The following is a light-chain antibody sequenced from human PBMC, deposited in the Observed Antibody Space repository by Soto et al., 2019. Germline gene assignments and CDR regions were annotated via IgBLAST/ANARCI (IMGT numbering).Light chain of an antibody. J-gene: IGLJ1*01. V-gene: IGLV2-14*01. CDR2: EVS. CDR1: SSDVGAYNY. CDR3: SSYTSSATYV. Sequence: QSVLTQPASVSGSPGQSITISCTGTSSDVGAYNYVSWYQQHPGKAPKLMIYEVSNRPSGVSNRFSGSKSGNTASLTISGLQAEDEADYYCSSYTSSATYVFGPGTKVTVL.